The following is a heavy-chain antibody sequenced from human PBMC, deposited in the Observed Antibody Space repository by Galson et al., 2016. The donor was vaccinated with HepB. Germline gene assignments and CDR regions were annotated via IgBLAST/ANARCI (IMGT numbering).Heavy chain of an antibody. Sequence: SVKVSCKASGYTFTSNGISWVRQAPGQGLEWMGWISAYNGNTIYAQNLQGRVTMTTDTSTSTAYMELRSLRSDDTAVYYCARDLRDYYDGNGYYLGHKLDYGGQGTLVTGSS. CDR3: ARDLRDYYDGNGYYLGHKLDY. CDR1: GYTFTSNG. CDR2: ISAYNGNT. V-gene: IGHV1-18*04. D-gene: IGHD3-22*01. J-gene: IGHJ4*02.